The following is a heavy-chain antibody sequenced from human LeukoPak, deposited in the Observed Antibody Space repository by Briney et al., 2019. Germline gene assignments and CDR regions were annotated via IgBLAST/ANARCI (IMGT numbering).Heavy chain of an antibody. V-gene: IGHV3-21*01. CDR3: AAAEYSSSSGGY. J-gene: IGHJ4*02. Sequence: GGPLRLSCAASGFTFSSQSMDRVRQAPGKGLEWVSSISSSSRDIYYADSVKGRFTISRDNAKSSLYLQMNSLRVEDTAVYYCAAAEYSSSSGGYWGQGTLVTVSS. CDR2: ISSSSRDI. CDR1: GFTFSSQS. D-gene: IGHD6-6*01.